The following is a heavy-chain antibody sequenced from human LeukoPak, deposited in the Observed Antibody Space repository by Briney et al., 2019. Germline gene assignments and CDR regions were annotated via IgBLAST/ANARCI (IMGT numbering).Heavy chain of an antibody. CDR1: GYTFTSYG. J-gene: IGHJ4*02. V-gene: IGHV1-18*01. CDR2: ISAYNGNT. CDR3: ARVPLRPLLWFGEFDTYYFDY. Sequence: ASVKVSCKASGYTFTSYGISWVRQAPGQGLEWMGWISAYNGNTNYAQKLQGRVTMTTDTSTSTAYMELRSLRSDDTAVYYCARVPLRPLLWFGEFDTYYFDYWGQGTLVTVSS. D-gene: IGHD3-10*01.